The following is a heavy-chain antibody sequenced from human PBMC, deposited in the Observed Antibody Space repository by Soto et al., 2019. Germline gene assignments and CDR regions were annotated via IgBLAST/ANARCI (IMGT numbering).Heavy chain of an antibody. V-gene: IGHV3-7*04. Sequence: GGSLRLSCAASGFTFSGFWMSWVRQAPGKGLEWVANIKEDGSEKYYVDSVKGRFTISSDNAKNSLYLQLNSLRVEDTAIYYCARARNTGWSRPLYFGYWGQGVLVTVSS. J-gene: IGHJ4*02. CDR3: ARARNTGWSRPLYFGY. CDR1: GFTFSGFW. CDR2: IKEDGSEK. D-gene: IGHD6-19*01.